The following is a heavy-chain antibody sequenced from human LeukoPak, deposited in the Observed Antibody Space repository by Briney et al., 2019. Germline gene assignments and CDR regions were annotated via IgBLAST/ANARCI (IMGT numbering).Heavy chain of an antibody. D-gene: IGHD6-13*01. CDR1: GYTLTELF. V-gene: IGHV1-24*01. CDR2: FDPEDGET. Sequence: ASVRVSCTVSGYTLTELFMHWVRQAPGKGLEWRGGFDPEDGETIYAQKFQGRVTMTEDTSTDTAYMELSSLRSEDTAVYYCATHSGSWQYGMDVWGQGTTVTVSS. J-gene: IGHJ6*02. CDR3: ATHSGSWQYGMDV.